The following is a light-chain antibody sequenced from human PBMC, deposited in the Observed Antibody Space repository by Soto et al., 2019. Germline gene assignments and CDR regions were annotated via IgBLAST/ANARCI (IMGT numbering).Light chain of an antibody. V-gene: IGLV1-47*01. CDR2: NNG. CDR3: AAWDDSLGSRL. CDR1: SSNVGSHY. J-gene: IGLJ3*02. Sequence: QPVLTQPPSVSATPGQRVTISCSGSSSNVGSHYVYWYQQLSGTAPKLLIYNNGQRPSGVPDRFSDSKSGTSASLAISGLRSEYEADYYCAAWDDSLGSRLFGGGTKLTVL.